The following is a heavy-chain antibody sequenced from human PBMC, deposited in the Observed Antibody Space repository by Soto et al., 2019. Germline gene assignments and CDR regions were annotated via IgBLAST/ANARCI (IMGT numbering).Heavy chain of an antibody. V-gene: IGHV3-33*01. D-gene: IGHD2-2*01. CDR2: IWDDGSNN. CDR1: GFTFSSYG. J-gene: IGHJ4*02. CDR3: ARVIGDCSRTGFSVDY. Sequence: QGQLVESGGGVVQPGRSLRLSCAASGFTFSSYGMHWVRQAPGKGLEWVAVIWDDGSNNNYADSVKGRFTISRDNSKDTLYLQMDSLRVDDTGVYYCARVIGDCSRTGFSVDYWGQGTLVTVSS.